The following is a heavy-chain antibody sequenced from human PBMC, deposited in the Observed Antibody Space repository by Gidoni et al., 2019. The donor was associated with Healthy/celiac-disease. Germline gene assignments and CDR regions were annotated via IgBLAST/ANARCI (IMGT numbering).Heavy chain of an antibody. Sequence: QVQLVQSGAEVKKPGSSVKVSCTASGGTFSSYAISWWRQAPGQGLEWMGGIIPIFGTANYAQKFQGRVTITADESTSTAYMELSSLRSEDTAVYYCARGRSRGIAAAGTYYYYGMDVWGQGTTVTVSS. CDR2: IIPIFGTA. D-gene: IGHD6-13*01. J-gene: IGHJ6*02. CDR3: ARGRSRGIAAAGTYYYYGMDV. CDR1: GGTFSSYA. V-gene: IGHV1-69*01.